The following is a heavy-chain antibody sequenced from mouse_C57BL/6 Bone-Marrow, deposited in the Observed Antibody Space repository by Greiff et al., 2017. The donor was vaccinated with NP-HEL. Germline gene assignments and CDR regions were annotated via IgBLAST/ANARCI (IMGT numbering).Heavy chain of an antibody. Sequence: VQLQQSGAELVKPGASVKISCKASGYAFSSYWMNWVKQRPGKGLEWIGQIYPGDGDTNYNGKFKGKATLTADKSSSTAYMQLSSLTSEDSAVYFCAREKIYYDYDGAWFAYWGQGTLVTVSA. CDR2: IYPGDGDT. CDR1: GYAFSSYW. D-gene: IGHD2-4*01. CDR3: AREKIYYDYDGAWFAY. J-gene: IGHJ3*01. V-gene: IGHV1-80*01.